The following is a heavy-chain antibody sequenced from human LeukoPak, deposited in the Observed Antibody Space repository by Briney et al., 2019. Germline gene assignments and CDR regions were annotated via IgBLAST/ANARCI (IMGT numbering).Heavy chain of an antibody. CDR3: AKELVPLYGMDV. J-gene: IGHJ6*02. CDR2: ISSSSSNI. CDR1: GFTFSSYS. Sequence: GGSLRLSCAASGFTFSSYSMNWVRQAPGKGLEWVSSISSSSSNIYYADSVKGRFTISRDNAKNSLYLQMNSLRAEDTAVYYCAKELVPLYGMDVWGQGTTVTVSS. V-gene: IGHV3-21*01.